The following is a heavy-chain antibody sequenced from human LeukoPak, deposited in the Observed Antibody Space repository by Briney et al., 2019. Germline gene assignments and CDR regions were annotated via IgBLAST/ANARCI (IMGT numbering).Heavy chain of an antibody. CDR1: GFIFSSYG. D-gene: IGHD3-3*01. Sequence: PGGSLRLSCAASGFIFSSYGMHWVRQAPGKGLEWVAVIWYDGSHKSYADSVKGRFTISRDNSKNTLYLQMSSLRAEDTAVYYCVSGSLQSGYNFDYWGQGALVTVSS. J-gene: IGHJ4*02. CDR3: VSGSLQSGYNFDY. V-gene: IGHV3-33*01. CDR2: IWYDGSHK.